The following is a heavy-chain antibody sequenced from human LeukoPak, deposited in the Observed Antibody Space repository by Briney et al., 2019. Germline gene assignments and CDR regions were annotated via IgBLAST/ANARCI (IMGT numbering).Heavy chain of an antibody. CDR1: GYTFTYYA. J-gene: IGHJ4*02. V-gene: IGHV1-18*01. CDR3: GAGHPRVDY. CDR2: TSTYNDGK. Sequence: ASVKVSCKASGYTFTYYAITWMRQAPGQGLEWMGWTSTYNDGKNYAQSLQGRITMTTDTSTNTAYMELSSLRSDDTAVYYCGAGHPRVDYWGQGTLVTVSS.